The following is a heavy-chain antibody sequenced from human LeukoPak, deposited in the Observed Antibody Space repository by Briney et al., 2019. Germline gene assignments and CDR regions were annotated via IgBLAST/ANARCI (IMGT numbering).Heavy chain of an antibody. J-gene: IGHJ4*02. Sequence: ASVKVSCKASGYTFTGYYMHWVRQAPGQGLEWMGWINPNSGGTNYAQKFQGRVTMTRDMSTSTVYMEVSSLRSEDTAVYYCARGRDGYNYAGYYFDYWGQGTLVTVSS. CDR2: INPNSGGT. CDR1: GYTFTGYY. V-gene: IGHV1-2*02. D-gene: IGHD5-24*01. CDR3: ARGRDGYNYAGYYFDY.